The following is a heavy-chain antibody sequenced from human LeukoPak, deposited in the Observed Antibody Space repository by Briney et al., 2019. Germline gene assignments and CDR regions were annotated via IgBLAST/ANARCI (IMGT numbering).Heavy chain of an antibody. Sequence: GGSLRLSCAASGFTFSSYWMNWARQAPGKGLEWVASINHNGNVNYYVDFVKGRFTISRDNAKNSLYLQMNSLRVEDTAVYYCTSWGDTTAEYFQRWGQGTLVTVSS. CDR1: GFTFSSYW. CDR2: INHNGNVN. CDR3: TSWGDTTAEYFQR. D-gene: IGHD2-21*02. V-gene: IGHV3-7*01. J-gene: IGHJ1*01.